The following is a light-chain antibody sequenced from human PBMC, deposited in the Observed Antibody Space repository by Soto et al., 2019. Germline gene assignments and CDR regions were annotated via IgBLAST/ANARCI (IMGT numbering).Light chain of an antibody. CDR1: SSDVGGYNY. V-gene: IGLV2-14*01. J-gene: IGLJ2*01. Sequence: QSALTQPASVSGSPGQSITIYCTGTSSDVGGYNYVSWYQQHPGKAPKLMIYDVSNRPSGVSNRFSGSKSGNTASLTISGLQAEDEADYYCSSYTSSSTLKDVVFGGGTKLTVL. CDR3: SSYTSSSTLKDVV. CDR2: DVS.